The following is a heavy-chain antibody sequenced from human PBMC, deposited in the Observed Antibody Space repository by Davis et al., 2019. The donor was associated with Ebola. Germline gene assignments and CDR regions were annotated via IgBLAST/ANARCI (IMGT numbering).Heavy chain of an antibody. J-gene: IGHJ4*02. CDR3: ARAQYSSSLEYDY. D-gene: IGHD6-6*01. CDR2: IDYSGST. Sequence: PSETLSLTCTVSGASISSGDYQWSWIRQPPGKGLEWIGDIDYSGSTHYNASLKSRLVISVDTSKNQFSLKLSSVTAADTAVYYCARAQYSSSLEYDYWGQGTLVTVSS. V-gene: IGHV4-30-4*02. CDR1: GASISSGDYQ.